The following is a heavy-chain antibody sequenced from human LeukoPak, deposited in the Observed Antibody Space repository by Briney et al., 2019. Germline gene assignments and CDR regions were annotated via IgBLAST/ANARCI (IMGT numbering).Heavy chain of an antibody. D-gene: IGHD3/OR15-3a*01. J-gene: IGHJ4*02. CDR3: AKDAQRGFDFSNSLES. CDR2: IWSDGTEQ. Sequence: GGSLRLSCATSGFTFSHYGMHWVRQAPGKGLEWVAVIWSDGTEQYYGDSVKGRFTISRDNSKKTVYLQMSSLRVEDTAVYYCAKDAQRGFDFSNSLESWGQGTLVTVSS. V-gene: IGHV3-33*06. CDR1: GFTFSHYG.